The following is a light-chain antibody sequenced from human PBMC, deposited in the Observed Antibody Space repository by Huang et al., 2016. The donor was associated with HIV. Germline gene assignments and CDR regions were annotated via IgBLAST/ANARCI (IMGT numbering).Light chain of an antibody. V-gene: IGKV3-15*01. Sequence: EIVLTQSPATLSVSPGERVTLSCRASQSVSTNLAWYQQNPGQAPRLLIYSSSSRAAGVPARFSGSGSATEFSLTITSLQSEDFAIYYCQQYNHWPPYTFGQGTKLEIK. CDR2: SSS. CDR1: QSVSTN. CDR3: QQYNHWPPYT. J-gene: IGKJ2*01.